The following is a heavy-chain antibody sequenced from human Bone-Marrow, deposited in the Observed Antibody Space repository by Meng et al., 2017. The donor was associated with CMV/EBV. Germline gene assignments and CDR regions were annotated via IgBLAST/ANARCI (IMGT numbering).Heavy chain of an antibody. CDR2: IIPILGIA. V-gene: IGHV1-69*04. CDR1: GGTFSSYT. Sequence: SVMVSCKASGGTFSSYTISWVRQAPGQGLEWMGRIIPILGIANYAQKFQGRVTITADKSTSTAYMELSSLRSEDTAVYYCARDRGIAVAGKGYYGMDVRGQGTTVTVSS. D-gene: IGHD6-19*01. J-gene: IGHJ6*02. CDR3: ARDRGIAVAGKGYYGMDV.